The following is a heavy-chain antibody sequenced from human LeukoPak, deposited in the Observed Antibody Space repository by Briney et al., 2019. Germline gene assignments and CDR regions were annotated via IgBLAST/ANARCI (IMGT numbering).Heavy chain of an antibody. CDR2: LYPGDSDT. D-gene: IGHD3-16*01. CDR1: GYSFTSYW. V-gene: IGHV5-51*01. Sequence: GESLKISSKSSGYSFTSYWIAWVRQMPGKGLEWMGILYPGDSDTRYSPSFQGQVTISADKSISTAYLQWSSLKASDTAMYYCAIFDFLFGEIDNWFDPWGQGTQVTVSS. J-gene: IGHJ5*02. CDR3: AIFDFLFGEIDNWFDP.